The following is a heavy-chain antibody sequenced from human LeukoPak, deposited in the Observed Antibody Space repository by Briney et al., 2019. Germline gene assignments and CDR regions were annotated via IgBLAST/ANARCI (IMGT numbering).Heavy chain of an antibody. Sequence: GGSLRLSCAASGFTFSTYSMNWVRQAPGKGLEWVSYISSSSTIHYADSVKGRFTISRDNVKKSLYLQMSSLRVEDTAVYYCARDTHYYGSGSPAFDIWGQGTTATVSS. CDR1: GFTFSTYS. J-gene: IGHJ3*02. CDR2: ISSSSTI. D-gene: IGHD3-10*01. CDR3: ARDTHYYGSGSPAFDI. V-gene: IGHV3-48*01.